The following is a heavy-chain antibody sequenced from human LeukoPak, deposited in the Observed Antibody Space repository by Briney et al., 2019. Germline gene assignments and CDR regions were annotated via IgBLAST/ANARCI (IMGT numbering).Heavy chain of an antibody. CDR3: ARHFTVTAGVYFQH. J-gene: IGHJ1*01. D-gene: IGHD4-17*01. V-gene: IGHV4-59*08. CDR1: GDAISRYY. Sequence: SGTLSLTCTVSGDAISRYYWSWIRQPPGKGLEWIGYIYYSGITNYNPSPTSRVTISVDTSKNQFSLKLSSVTAADTAVYYCARHFTVTAGVYFQHWGQGTLVTVSS. CDR2: IYYSGIT.